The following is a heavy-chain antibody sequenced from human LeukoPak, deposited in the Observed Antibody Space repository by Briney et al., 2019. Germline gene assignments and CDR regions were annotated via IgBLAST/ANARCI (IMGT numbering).Heavy chain of an antibody. J-gene: IGHJ6*02. V-gene: IGHV4-39*01. CDR2: IYHTGSS. D-gene: IGHD3-22*01. Sequence: SETLSLTCIVSGVSITTTDHFWGWIRQPPGKGLEWMGNIYHTGSSYYNPSLKSRVTISVDTSKSQFSLRLSSLTAADTAVYYCAGDYITYYYDSSGSRTGMDVWGQGTTVTVSS. CDR1: GVSITTTDHF. CDR3: AGDYITYYYDSSGSRTGMDV.